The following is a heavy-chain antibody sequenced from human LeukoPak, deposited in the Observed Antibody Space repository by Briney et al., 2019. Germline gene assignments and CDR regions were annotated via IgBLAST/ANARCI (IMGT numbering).Heavy chain of an antibody. J-gene: IGHJ4*02. CDR1: GFTVSSNY. D-gene: IGHD2-15*01. CDR3: ARDLLGIDY. CDR2: IYSGGNT. V-gene: IGHV3-53*01. Sequence: GGSLRLSCAASGFTVSSNYMSWVRQAPGKGLEWVSVIYSGGNTFYADSVKGRFTISRDNSKNTLSLQMNSLRAEDTAVYYCARDLLGIDYWGQGTLVTVSS.